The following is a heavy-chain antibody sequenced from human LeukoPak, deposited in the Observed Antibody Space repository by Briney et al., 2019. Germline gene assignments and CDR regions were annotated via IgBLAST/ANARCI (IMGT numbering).Heavy chain of an antibody. D-gene: IGHD3-9*01. CDR1: GYTFTGYY. J-gene: IGHJ4*02. CDR2: INPNSGAT. V-gene: IGHV1-2*02. CDR3: ARATILTGYPVFDY. Sequence: ASVKVSCKASGYTFTGYYMHWVRQAPGQGLEWMGWINPNSGATNYAQKFQGRVTMTRDTSISTAYMELSRLRSDDTAVYYCARATILTGYPVFDYWGQGTLVTVSS.